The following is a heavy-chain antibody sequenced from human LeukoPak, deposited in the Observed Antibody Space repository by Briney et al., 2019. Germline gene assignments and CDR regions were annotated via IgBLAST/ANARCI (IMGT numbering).Heavy chain of an antibody. CDR1: GFTFSSYS. CDR2: ISSSSSYI. J-gene: IGHJ4*02. D-gene: IGHD1-26*01. CDR3: ARSTLPIRYSGSYYDY. Sequence: SGGSLRLSCAASGFTFSSYSMNWVRQAPGKGLEWVSSISSSSSYIYYADSVKGRFTISRDNAKNSLYLQMNSLRAEDTAVYYCARSTLPIRYSGSYYDYWGQGTLVTVSS. V-gene: IGHV3-21*01.